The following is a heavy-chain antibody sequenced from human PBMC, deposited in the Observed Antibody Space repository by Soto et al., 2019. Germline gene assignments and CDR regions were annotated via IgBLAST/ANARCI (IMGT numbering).Heavy chain of an antibody. J-gene: IGHJ3*02. Sequence: QVHLQESGPGLVKPSGTLSLTCAVSGDAISSNNWWTWVRQPPGKGPEWIGEIHHSGSTNYNPSLKSRVTISIDNSKNQFSLDLSYVTAADTAMYYCATFRSGYHQTDAFDIWGQGAMVTVPS. CDR3: ATFRSGYHQTDAFDI. D-gene: IGHD3-22*01. CDR1: GDAISSNNW. CDR2: IHHSGST. V-gene: IGHV4-4*02.